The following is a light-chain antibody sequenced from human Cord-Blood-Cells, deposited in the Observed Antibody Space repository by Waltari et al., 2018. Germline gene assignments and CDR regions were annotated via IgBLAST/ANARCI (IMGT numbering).Light chain of an antibody. CDR3: CSYAGSSTFV. J-gene: IGLJ3*02. CDR1: SSDVGSYNL. CDR2: EVS. Sequence: QSALTQPASVSGSPGQSIPISCTGTSSDVGSYNLVSWYQQHPGKAPKLMIYEVSKRPSGVSNRFSGSKSGNTASLTISGLQAEDEADYYCCSYAGSSTFVFGGGTKLTVL. V-gene: IGLV2-23*02.